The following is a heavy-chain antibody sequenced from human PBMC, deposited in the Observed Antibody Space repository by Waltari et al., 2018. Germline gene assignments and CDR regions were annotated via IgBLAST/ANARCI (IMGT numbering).Heavy chain of an antibody. Sequence: QVQLQESGPGLVKPPETLSPPCSVLGADFECGSHYWAWVRQPPGKGLEWIGSIYYSGSTYYNPSLKSRVNMSVDTANYQFSLKVTSVTAADTAIYYCARTAYDHLTGYPTLDHWGQGILVTVSS. CDR2: IYYSGST. D-gene: IGHD3-9*01. J-gene: IGHJ4*02. CDR1: GADFECGSHY. CDR3: ARTAYDHLTGYPTLDH. V-gene: IGHV4-39*07.